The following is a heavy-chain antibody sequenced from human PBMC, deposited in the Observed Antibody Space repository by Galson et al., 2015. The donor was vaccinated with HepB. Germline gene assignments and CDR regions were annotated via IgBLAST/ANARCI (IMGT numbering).Heavy chain of an antibody. Sequence: SLRLSCAASGFTFSSYAMSWVRQAPGKGLEWVSAISGSGATTYYADSVKGRFTISRDNSKNTLYLQMNSLRAEDTAVYYCAKGVSGWGSFDYWGQGTLVTVSS. J-gene: IGHJ4*02. CDR1: GFTFSSYA. V-gene: IGHV3-23*01. D-gene: IGHD6-19*01. CDR3: AKGVSGWGSFDY. CDR2: ISGSGATT.